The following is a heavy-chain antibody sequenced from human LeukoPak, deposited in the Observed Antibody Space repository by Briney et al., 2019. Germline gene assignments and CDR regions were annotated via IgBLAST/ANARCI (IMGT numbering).Heavy chain of an antibody. Sequence: SETLSLTCGVHGGSLRGYYWSWFRQPPGKGLEWIGEIDHDGSTNYNPSLKSRVTISVDTSKNQFSLKVTSVTAADTAVYYCARRTWGDYWGPGVLVTVSS. CDR1: GGSLRGYY. CDR3: ARRTWGDY. V-gene: IGHV4-34*01. J-gene: IGHJ4*02. CDR2: IDHDGST. D-gene: IGHD3-16*01.